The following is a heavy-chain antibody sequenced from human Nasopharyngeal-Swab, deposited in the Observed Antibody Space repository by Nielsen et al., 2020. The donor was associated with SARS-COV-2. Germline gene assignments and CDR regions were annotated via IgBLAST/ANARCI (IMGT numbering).Heavy chain of an antibody. CDR2: MTPNSGNT. Sequence: ASVKVSCKASGYTFINHDINWVRQSTGQGLEWMGWMTPNSGNTGYAQKFQGRVTMTRNTSTRTAYLELRSLRSEDTAVYYCARGIAAAGTLDYWGQGTLVTVSS. CDR3: ARGIAAAGTLDY. CDR1: GYTFINHD. J-gene: IGHJ4*02. D-gene: IGHD6-13*01. V-gene: IGHV1-8*01.